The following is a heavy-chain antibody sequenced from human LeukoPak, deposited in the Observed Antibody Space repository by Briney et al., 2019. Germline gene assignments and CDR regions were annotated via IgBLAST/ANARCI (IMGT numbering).Heavy chain of an antibody. V-gene: IGHV1-2*06. CDR3: AREGGAYCSSTSCSFEKYNWFDP. D-gene: IGHD2-2*01. CDR2: INPNSGGT. Sequence: ASVKVSCKASGYTLTGYYMHWVRQAPGQGLEWMGRINPNSGGTNYAQKFRGRVTMTRDTSIRKAYMELSRLRSDDTAVYYCAREGGAYCSSTSCSFEKYNWFDPWGQGTLVTVSS. J-gene: IGHJ5*02. CDR1: GYTLTGYY.